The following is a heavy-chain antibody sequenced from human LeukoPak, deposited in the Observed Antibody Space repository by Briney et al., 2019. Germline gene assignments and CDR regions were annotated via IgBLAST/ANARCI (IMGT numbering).Heavy chain of an antibody. J-gene: IGHJ5*02. D-gene: IGHD4-17*01. CDR2: IYYSGST. CDR1: GGSISSYY. V-gene: IGHV4-59*01. CDR3: ARVATVTTVWFDP. Sequence: SETLSLACTVSGGSISSYYWSWIRQPPGKGLEWIGYIYYSGSTNYNPSLKSRVTISVDTSKNQFSLKLSSVTAADTAVYYCARVATVTTVWFDPWGQGTLVTVSS.